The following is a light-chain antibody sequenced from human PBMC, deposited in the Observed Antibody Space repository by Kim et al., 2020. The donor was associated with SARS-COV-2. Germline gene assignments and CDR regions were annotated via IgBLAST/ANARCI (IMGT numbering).Light chain of an antibody. Sequence: SYELTQPPSVSVSPGQTATIFCSGDKLGTNYACWYQLKPGQSPVLVIYQDTKRPSGIPERFSGSSSGNTATLTISGTQVVDEADYFCQAWDSSTVLFGGGTQLTVL. CDR1: KLGTNY. CDR3: QAWDSSTVL. J-gene: IGLJ2*01. V-gene: IGLV3-1*01. CDR2: QDT.